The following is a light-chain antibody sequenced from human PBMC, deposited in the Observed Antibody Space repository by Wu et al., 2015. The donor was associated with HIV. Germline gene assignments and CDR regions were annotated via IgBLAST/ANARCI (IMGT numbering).Light chain of an antibody. CDR1: QSVSSY. CDR2: DAS. CDR3: QQRTNWPPEVT. Sequence: PGERATLSCRASQSVSSYLAWYQQKPGQAPRLLIYDASNRATGIPARFSGSGSGTDFSLTISSLESEDFAVYYCQQRTNWPPEVTFGPGTKVDIK. V-gene: IGKV3-11*01. J-gene: IGKJ3*01.